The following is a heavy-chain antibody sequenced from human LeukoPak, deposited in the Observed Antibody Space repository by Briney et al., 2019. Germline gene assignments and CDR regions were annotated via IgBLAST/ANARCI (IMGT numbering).Heavy chain of an antibody. J-gene: IGHJ4*02. CDR2: IYYSGST. D-gene: IGHD4-17*01. V-gene: IGHV4-59*01. Sequence: SETLSLTCTVSGGSISNYWSWIRQPPGKGLDWIGYIYYSGSTNYNPSLKSRVTISVDTSKNQFSLKLSSVTAADTAVYYCARERAVTTYYYFDYWGQGTLVTVSS. CDR3: ARERAVTTYYYFDY. CDR1: GGSISNY.